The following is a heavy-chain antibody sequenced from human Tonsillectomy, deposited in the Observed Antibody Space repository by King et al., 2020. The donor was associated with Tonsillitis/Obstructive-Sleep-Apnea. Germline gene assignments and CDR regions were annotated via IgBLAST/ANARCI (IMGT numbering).Heavy chain of an antibody. D-gene: IGHD1-7*01. J-gene: IGHJ4*02. CDR2: INHSGST. Sequence: VQLQQWGAGLLKPSETLSLTCAVYGGSFIGYYWNWILPPPWKGLEWMGEINHSGSTNYTPSLKVRVTFSVDTSKNLFSLKLSSVTAADTAVYYCARRGTNWNYESEYYFDYWGQGTLVTVSS. CDR1: GGSFIGYY. CDR3: ARRGTNWNYESEYYFDY. V-gene: IGHV4-34*01.